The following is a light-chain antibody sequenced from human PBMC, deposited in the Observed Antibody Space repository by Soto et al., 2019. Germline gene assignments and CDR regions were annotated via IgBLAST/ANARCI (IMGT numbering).Light chain of an antibody. V-gene: IGKV4-1*01. CDR1: QSVLCSANNKNY. CDR3: QQYFTIPEA. J-gene: IGKJ1*01. Sequence: DIVMTQSPDSLAVSLGERATINCKSSQSVLCSANNKNYLAWYQQKPGQPPKLLISWASNRESGVPERFSGSGSGKDFTLTISSLQAEDVAVYYCQQYFTIPEAFGQGTKVEIK. CDR2: WAS.